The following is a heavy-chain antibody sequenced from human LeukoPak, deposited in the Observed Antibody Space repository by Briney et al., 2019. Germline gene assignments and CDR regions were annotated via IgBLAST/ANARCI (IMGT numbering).Heavy chain of an antibody. CDR1: GFTFSSYS. Sequence: RAGGSLRLSCAASGFTFSSYSMNWVRQAPGKGLEWVSSISSSSSYIYYADSVKGRFTISRDNAKNSLYLQMNSLRAEDTAVYYCARDESWDCGGDCYLTQYYFDYWGQGTLVTVSS. D-gene: IGHD2-21*02. CDR3: ARDESWDCGGDCYLTQYYFDY. V-gene: IGHV3-21*01. J-gene: IGHJ4*02. CDR2: ISSSSSYI.